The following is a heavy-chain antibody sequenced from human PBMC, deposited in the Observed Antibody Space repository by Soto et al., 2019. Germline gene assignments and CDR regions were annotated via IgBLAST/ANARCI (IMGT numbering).Heavy chain of an antibody. CDR2: ISYDGSNK. D-gene: IGHD1-26*01. Sequence: PGVSLRLSCAASGFTFTSYGMHWVRQAPGKGLEWVAVISYDGSNKYYADSVKGRFTISRDNSKNTLSLLMNSLRAEDTAVYFCAKVEYSGSYFDYWGQGT. CDR3: AKVEYSGSYFDY. J-gene: IGHJ4*02. V-gene: IGHV3-30*18. CDR1: GFTFTSYG.